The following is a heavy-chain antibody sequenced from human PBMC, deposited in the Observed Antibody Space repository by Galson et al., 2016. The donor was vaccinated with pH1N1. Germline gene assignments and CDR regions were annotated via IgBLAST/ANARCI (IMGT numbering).Heavy chain of an antibody. D-gene: IGHD1-26*01. CDR1: GGVFNNYA. Sequence: SVKVSCKASGGVFNNYALNWVRQAPGQGFEWMGGIVPVSGSAKYAQKFQGRVTITTTHMELRSLRSDDTGVYYCVAPGIGSYPRFDFWGPGTLATVSS. CDR3: VAPGIGSYPRFDF. J-gene: IGHJ4*02. V-gene: IGHV1-69*05. CDR2: IVPVSGSA.